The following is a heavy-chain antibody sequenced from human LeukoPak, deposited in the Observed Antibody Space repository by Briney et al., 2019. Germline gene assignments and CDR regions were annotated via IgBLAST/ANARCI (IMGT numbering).Heavy chain of an antibody. CDR1: GFTVDDYA. J-gene: IGHJ5*02. V-gene: IGHV3-43*02. CDR3: AKDMPHTHYYESSVSSPP. D-gene: IGHD3-22*01. Sequence: GGSLRLSCVASGFTVDDYAMHWVRQAPGKGLGWVSLISGDGGSTYYADSVKRRFTISRDNSKNSLYLQMNSLSTEDTALYYCAKDMPHTHYYESSVSSPPWGQGTLVTVSS. CDR2: ISGDGGST.